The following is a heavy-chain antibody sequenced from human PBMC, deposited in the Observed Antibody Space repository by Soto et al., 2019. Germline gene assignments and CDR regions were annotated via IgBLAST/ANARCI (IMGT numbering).Heavy chain of an antibody. V-gene: IGHV4-31*03. CDR1: GSSISSGGYY. CDR3: ARGVRLEYYFDY. CDR2: IYYSGST. Sequence: SETLSLTCTISGSSISSGGYYWSWIRQHPGKGLEWIGYIYYSGSTYYNPSLKSRVTISVDTSKNQFSLKLSSVTAADTAVYYCARGVRLEYYFDYWGQGTLVTVSS. J-gene: IGHJ4*02. D-gene: IGHD1-1*01.